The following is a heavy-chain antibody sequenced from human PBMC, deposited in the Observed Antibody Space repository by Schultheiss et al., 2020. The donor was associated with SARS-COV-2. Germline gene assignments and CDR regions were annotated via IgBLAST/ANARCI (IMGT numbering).Heavy chain of an antibody. J-gene: IGHJ4*02. V-gene: IGHV3-7*01. CDR3: AKDRPTPRYFDY. D-gene: IGHD2-15*01. CDR1: GFTFGSYW. Sequence: GGSLRLSCAASGFTFGSYWMSWVRQAPGKGLEWVANIKPDGSEKFYVDSVKGRFTLSRDNAKNSLYLQMNSLRAEDTAVYYCAKDRPTPRYFDYWGQGTLVTVSS. CDR2: IKPDGSEK.